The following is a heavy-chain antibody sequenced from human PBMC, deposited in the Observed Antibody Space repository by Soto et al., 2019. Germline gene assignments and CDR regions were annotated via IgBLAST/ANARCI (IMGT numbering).Heavy chain of an antibody. D-gene: IGHD3-3*01. Sequence: GESLKISCKGSGFTFSSYAMSWVRQAPGKGLEWVSAISGSGGSTYYADSVKGRFTISRDNSKNTLYLQMNSLRAEDTAVYYCAKNPPYDFWSGYYGMDVWGQGTTVTVSS. CDR2: ISGSGGST. J-gene: IGHJ6*02. CDR1: GFTFSSYA. V-gene: IGHV3-23*01. CDR3: AKNPPYDFWSGYYGMDV.